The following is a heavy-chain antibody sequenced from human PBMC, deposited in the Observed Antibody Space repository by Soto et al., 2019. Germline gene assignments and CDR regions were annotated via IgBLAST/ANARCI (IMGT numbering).Heavy chain of an antibody. CDR1: GFTVSTKY. V-gene: IGHV3-66*01. CDR2: IQSGGST. J-gene: IGHJ6*04. CDR3: TRDDAYFNGGGCYGVPTDV. D-gene: IGHD2-15*01. Sequence: EVQLVESGGGLVQPGGSLRLSCAASGFTVSTKYMIWVRQAPGKGLEWVSLIQSGGSTYYAGSVEGRFTISRDNSENMLFLQMNSLRVEDTAMYYCTRDDAYFNGGGCYGVPTDVWGKGTTVTVSA.